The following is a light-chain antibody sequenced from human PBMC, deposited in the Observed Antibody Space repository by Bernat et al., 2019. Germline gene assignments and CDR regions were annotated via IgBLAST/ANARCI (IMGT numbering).Light chain of an antibody. Sequence: DIVTTQSPLSLPVTPGEPASISCRSSQSLLWSNGYNYLDWYLQKPGQSPQLLIYLGSNRASGVPDRFSGSGSGTDFTLKISRVEAEDVGVYYCVPALGAPTPFSQGTRL. CDR2: LGS. J-gene: IGKJ5*01. V-gene: IGKV2-28*01. CDR3: VPALGAPTP. CDR1: QSLLWSNGYNY.